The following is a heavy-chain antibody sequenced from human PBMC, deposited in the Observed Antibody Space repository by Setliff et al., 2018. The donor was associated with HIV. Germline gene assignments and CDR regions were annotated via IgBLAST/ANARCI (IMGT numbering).Heavy chain of an antibody. V-gene: IGHV3-43*01. Sequence: HPGGSLRLSCSASGFTFDDYNMHWVRQAPGKGLEWVSIIRNDGGAISYADSLKGRFTSSRDNSKNSLYLQMYSLRTEDTALYYCAKDDGSGSIDHWGLGTLVTVSS. D-gene: IGHD3-22*01. CDR3: AKDDGSGSIDH. CDR1: GFTFDDYN. CDR2: IRNDGGAI. J-gene: IGHJ4*02.